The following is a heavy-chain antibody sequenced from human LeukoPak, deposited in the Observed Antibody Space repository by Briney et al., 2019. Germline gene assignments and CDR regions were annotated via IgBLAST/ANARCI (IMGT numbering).Heavy chain of an antibody. CDR3: ATVAGDCSGGRCYLLRFDY. CDR1: GFTFTNYW. Sequence: GGSLRLSCAASGFTFTNYWMNWVRQAPGKGLEWVANIKLDGSQKDYVDSVKGRFTISRDNAKNSLYLQMNSLRGDDTAVYYCATVAGDCSGGRCYLLRFDYWGQGTLVTVSS. J-gene: IGHJ4*02. V-gene: IGHV3-7*01. CDR2: IKLDGSQK. D-gene: IGHD2-15*01.